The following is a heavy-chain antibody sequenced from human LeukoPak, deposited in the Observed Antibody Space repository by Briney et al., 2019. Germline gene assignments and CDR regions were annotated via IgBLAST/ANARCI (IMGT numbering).Heavy chain of an antibody. V-gene: IGHV4-39*01. J-gene: IGHJ4*02. CDR1: GGSISSGGYY. Sequence: SETLSLTCTVSGGSISSGGYYWSWIRQPPGKGLEWIGSIYYSGSTYYNPSLKSRVTISVDTSKNQFSLKLSSVTAADTAVYYCAKAPHLGGGDCYDYWGQGTLVTVSS. D-gene: IGHD2-21*02. CDR2: IYYSGST. CDR3: AKAPHLGGGDCYDY.